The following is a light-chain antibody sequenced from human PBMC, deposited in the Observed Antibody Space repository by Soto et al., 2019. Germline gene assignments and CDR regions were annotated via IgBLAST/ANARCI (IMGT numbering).Light chain of an antibody. CDR2: EVT. Sequence: QSALTQPASVSGSPGQSITISCTGTSSDVGGYNYVSWYQLHPGKAPKLIIYEVTNRPSGVSNRFSGSKSGDTASLTISGLHAEDEADYYCSSYTSSSTLYVFGTGTKLTVL. CDR1: SSDVGGYNY. J-gene: IGLJ1*01. V-gene: IGLV2-14*01. CDR3: SSYTSSSTLYV.